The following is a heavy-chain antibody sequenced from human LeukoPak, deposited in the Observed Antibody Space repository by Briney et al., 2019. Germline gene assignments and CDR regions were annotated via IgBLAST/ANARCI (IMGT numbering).Heavy chain of an antibody. CDR2: IYNGGII. Sequence: SETLSLTCTVSGDSISRYYWSWIRQPAGKGLEWIGRIYNGGIITYNPSLKSRVTISADTSRNHFSLNLSSVTAADTAVYYCARGRSGSSSGWPKRYYFGYWGQGTLVTVSS. J-gene: IGHJ4*02. D-gene: IGHD6-19*01. CDR1: GDSISRYY. V-gene: IGHV4-4*07. CDR3: ARGRSGSSSGWPKRYYFGY.